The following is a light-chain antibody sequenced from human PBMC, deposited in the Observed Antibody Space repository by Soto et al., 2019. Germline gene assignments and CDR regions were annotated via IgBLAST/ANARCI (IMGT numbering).Light chain of an antibody. V-gene: IGKV3-11*01. J-gene: IGKJ4*01. Sequence: EIVMTQSPDTLSVSPGERATLSCRASQSVSSNLAWYQQKPGQAPRLLIYDASTRAPGFPARFSGSGSGTDFTLTISSLEAEDFALYFCQHRSSWPPTFGGGTKVDIK. CDR2: DAS. CDR1: QSVSSN. CDR3: QHRSSWPPT.